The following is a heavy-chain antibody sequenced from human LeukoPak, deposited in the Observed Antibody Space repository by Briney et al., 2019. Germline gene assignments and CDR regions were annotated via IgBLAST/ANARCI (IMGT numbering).Heavy chain of an antibody. D-gene: IGHD6-13*01. V-gene: IGHV3-23*01. J-gene: IGHJ4*02. CDR3: ARESSWDEFDY. Sequence: GGSLRLSCAASGFTFSDYAMNWVRQAPGKGLEWRSSISNSGTNIYYADSVKGRFTISRDNSKKTLYLQMKSLRAEDTAVYYCARESSWDEFDYWGQGTLVTVSS. CDR2: ISNSGTNI. CDR1: GFTFSDYA.